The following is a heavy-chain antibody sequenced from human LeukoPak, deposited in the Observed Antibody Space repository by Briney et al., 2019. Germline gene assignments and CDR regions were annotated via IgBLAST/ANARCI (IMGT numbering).Heavy chain of an antibody. J-gene: IGHJ5*02. CDR3: ARSKFRYSSSANWFDP. Sequence: GASVKVSCKAYGYTVTSYGIIWVGQDPGQGSERMGWISAYNGNTNYAQKLQGRVTMTTDTSTSTAYMELRSLRSDDTAVYYCARSKFRYSSSANWFDPWGQGTLVTVSS. D-gene: IGHD6-6*01. CDR2: ISAYNGNT. CDR1: GYTVTSYG. V-gene: IGHV1-18*01.